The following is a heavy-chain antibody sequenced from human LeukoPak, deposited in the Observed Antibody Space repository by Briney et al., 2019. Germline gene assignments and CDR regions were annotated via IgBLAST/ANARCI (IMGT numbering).Heavy chain of an antibody. Sequence: PRGSLRLSCAASGFTVSSNYMGWVRQAPGKGLEWVSVIYSGGSTYYADSVTGRFTISRDNSKNTLYLQMNSLRAEDTAVYYCARGPLAVAGNDYWGQGTLVTVSS. V-gene: IGHV3-66*01. J-gene: IGHJ4*02. D-gene: IGHD6-19*01. CDR2: IYSGGST. CDR1: GFTVSSNY. CDR3: ARGPLAVAGNDY.